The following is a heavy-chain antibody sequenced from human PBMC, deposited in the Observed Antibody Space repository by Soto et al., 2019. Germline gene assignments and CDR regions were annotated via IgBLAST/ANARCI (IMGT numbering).Heavy chain of an antibody. CDR2: IYYSGST. Sequence: QLQLQESDPGLVKPSQTLSLTCTVSGGSISSGGYYWSWIRQHPGKGLEWIGYIYYSGSTYYNPSLKSRVTISVDTSQYQFSLKLSSVTAADTAVYYCARAGIRALAGWGMDVWGQGTTVTVSS. CDR1: GGSISSGGYY. CDR3: ARAGIRALAGWGMDV. V-gene: IGHV4-31*03. J-gene: IGHJ6*02. D-gene: IGHD3-3*02.